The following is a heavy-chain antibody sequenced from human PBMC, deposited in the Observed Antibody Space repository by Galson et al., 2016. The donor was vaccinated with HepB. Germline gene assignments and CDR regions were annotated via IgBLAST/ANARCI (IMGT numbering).Heavy chain of an antibody. J-gene: IGHJ4*02. CDR2: ISSHNSNI. V-gene: IGHV3-21*01. Sequence: SLRLSCAATGFTFNYYGMIWVRQAPGKGLEWVSFISSHNSNIYYAASVNGRFPISRDHAYNSLYLQMNSHRVEDTAVYSCVRGACGYAPHFDYCGQGTLVPFSS. CDR3: VRGACGYAPHFDY. D-gene: IGHD5-12*01. CDR1: GFTFNYYG.